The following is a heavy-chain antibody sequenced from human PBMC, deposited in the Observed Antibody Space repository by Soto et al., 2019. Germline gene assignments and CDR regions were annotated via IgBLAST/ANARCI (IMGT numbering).Heavy chain of an antibody. D-gene: IGHD3-22*01. V-gene: IGHV3-53*01. J-gene: IGHJ4*02. CDR2: IYAGTIT. CDR3: ARIPYDNSGTIFDY. CDR1: GITVSSYY. Sequence: PVGSLRLSCAVSGITVSSYYMSWVRQAAGKGLEWVSVIYAGTITYYADSVKGRFTIYRDNSKNTLNLEMNSLRVEDTAVYYCARIPYDNSGTIFDYWGQGTRVTVSS.